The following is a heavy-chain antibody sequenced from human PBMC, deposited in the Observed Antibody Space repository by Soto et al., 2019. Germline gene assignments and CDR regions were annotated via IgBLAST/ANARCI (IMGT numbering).Heavy chain of an antibody. CDR3: ARAVDIVATTQATYYYYGMDV. D-gene: IGHD5-12*01. Sequence: EASVKVSCKASGGTFSSYAISWVRQAPGQGLEWMGGIIPIFGTANYAQKFQGRVTITADESTSTAYMELSSLRSEDTAVYYCARAVDIVATTQATYYYYGMDVWGQGTTVTVSS. CDR2: IIPIFGTA. CDR1: GGTFSSYA. J-gene: IGHJ6*02. V-gene: IGHV1-69*13.